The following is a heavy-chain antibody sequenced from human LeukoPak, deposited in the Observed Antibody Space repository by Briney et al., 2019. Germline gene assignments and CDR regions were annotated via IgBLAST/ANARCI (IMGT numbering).Heavy chain of an antibody. Sequence: GGSLRLSCAASGFTFSSYSISWVRQAPGNGLEWVASIIGSVGSTYYADSGKGRFTIARDNSKNTLYLQMTSLRAEATAVYYCARSARLLWSGELPDYWGQGTLVTVSS. J-gene: IGHJ4*02. V-gene: IGHV3-23*01. CDR1: GFTFSSYS. D-gene: IGHD3-10*01. CDR2: IIGSVGST. CDR3: ARSARLLWSGELPDY.